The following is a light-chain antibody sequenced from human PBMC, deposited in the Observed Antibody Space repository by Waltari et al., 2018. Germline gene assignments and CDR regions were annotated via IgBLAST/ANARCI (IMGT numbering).Light chain of an antibody. J-gene: IGLJ2*01. CDR3: SSYAGSNNLV. V-gene: IGLV2-8*01. CDR1: TSYLGVSHL. Sequence: QSALTQPPSASGSPGQSAPISCTGTTSYLGVSHLVSWYQQHPGRAPKVIIHEVNERPSGVPDRFSGSKSGNTASLTVSGLQAEDEADYYCSSYAGSNNLVFGGGTKLTVL. CDR2: EVN.